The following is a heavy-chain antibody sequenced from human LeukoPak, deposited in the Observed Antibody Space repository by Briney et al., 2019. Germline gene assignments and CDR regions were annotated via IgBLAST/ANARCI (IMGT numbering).Heavy chain of an antibody. V-gene: IGHV4-39*07. CDR3: ARVLGSWYFNWFDP. CDR2: IYYSGST. J-gene: IGHJ5*02. CDR1: GGSISGSSYY. Sequence: SETLSLTCTVSGGSISGSSYYWGWIRQPPGKGLEWIGSIYYSGSTYYNPSLKSRVTISVDTSKNQFSLKLSSVTAADTAVYYCARVLGSWYFNWFDPWGQGTLVTVSS. D-gene: IGHD6-13*01.